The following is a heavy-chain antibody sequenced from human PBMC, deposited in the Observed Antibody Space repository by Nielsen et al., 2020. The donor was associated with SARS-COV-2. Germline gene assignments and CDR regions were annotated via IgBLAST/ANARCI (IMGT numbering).Heavy chain of an antibody. CDR3: AKDPQVAVIPLGFDY. Sequence: GESLKISCVASGFTFSGSAMHWVRQASGKGLEWLGRIRSYANEYATAYAASVKGRFTISRDDSKNTAYLQMNSLRAEDTAVYYCAKDPQVAVIPLGFDYWGQGTLVTVSS. CDR1: GFTFSGSA. V-gene: IGHV3-73*01. CDR2: IRSYANEYAT. J-gene: IGHJ4*02. D-gene: IGHD3-22*01.